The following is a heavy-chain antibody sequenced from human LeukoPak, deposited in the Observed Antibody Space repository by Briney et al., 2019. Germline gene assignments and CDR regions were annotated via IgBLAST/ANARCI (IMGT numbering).Heavy chain of an antibody. D-gene: IGHD3-22*01. CDR2: IKSKTDGGAT. V-gene: IGHV3-15*01. J-gene: IGHJ4*02. Sequence: GGSLRLSCAASGFTFSNAWMSWVRQAPGKGLERVGFIKSKTDGGATHYAAPVKGRFTISRDDSKNTLYLQMNSLKTEDTAVYYCTTEAYYYDSGAIKYFDYWGQGTLVTVSS. CDR1: GFTFSNAW. CDR3: TTEAYYYDSGAIKYFDY.